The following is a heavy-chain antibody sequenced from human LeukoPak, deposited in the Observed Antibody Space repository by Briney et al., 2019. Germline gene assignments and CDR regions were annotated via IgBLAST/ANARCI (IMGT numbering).Heavy chain of an antibody. CDR3: ARGRYRWELDY. J-gene: IGHJ4*02. D-gene: IGHD1-26*01. V-gene: IGHV4-34*01. CDR1: GGSFSGYY. Sequence: SETLSLTCAVYGGSFSGYYWSWIRQPPGKGLEWIGEINHSGSTNYNPSLKSRVTISVDTSKNQFSLKLSSVTAADTAVYYCARGRYRWELDYWGQGTLVTVSS. CDR2: INHSGST.